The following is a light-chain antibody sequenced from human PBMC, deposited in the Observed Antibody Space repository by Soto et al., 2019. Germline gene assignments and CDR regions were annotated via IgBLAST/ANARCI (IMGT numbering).Light chain of an antibody. CDR3: ISYTTSDTWV. V-gene: IGLV2-14*01. Sequence: QSVLTQPASVSGSPGQSITISCSGTSSDVGSYDHVAWYQQFPGKTPKLMIYEVSNRPSGVSSRFSGSKSGNTASLTISGLQAEDEADYYCISYTTSDTWVFGGGTKVTVL. J-gene: IGLJ3*02. CDR2: EVS. CDR1: SSDVGSYDH.